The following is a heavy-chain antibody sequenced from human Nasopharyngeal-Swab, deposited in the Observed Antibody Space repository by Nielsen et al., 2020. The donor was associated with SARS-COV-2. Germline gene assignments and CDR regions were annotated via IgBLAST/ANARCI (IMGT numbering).Heavy chain of an antibody. Sequence: WVRQAPGQRLEWTGWINAGNGNTKYSQKFQGRVTITRDTSASTAYMELSSLRSEDTAVYYCARDRPTSYYYGMDVWGQGTTVTVSS. V-gene: IGHV1-3*01. J-gene: IGHJ6*02. CDR3: ARDRPTSYYYGMDV. CDR2: INAGNGNT.